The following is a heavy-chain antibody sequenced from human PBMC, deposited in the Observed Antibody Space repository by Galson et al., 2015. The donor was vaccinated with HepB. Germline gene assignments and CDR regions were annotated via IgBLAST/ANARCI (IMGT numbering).Heavy chain of an antibody. V-gene: IGHV1-69*04. CDR3: ARDAWRYCSGGSCHTPDY. CDR1: GGTFSSYT. Sequence: SCKASGGTFSSYTISWVRQAPGQGLEWMGRIIPILGIANYAQKFQGRVTITADKSTSTAYMELSSLRSEDTAVYYCARDAWRYCSGGSCHTPDYWGQGTLVTVSS. D-gene: IGHD2-15*01. CDR2: IIPILGIA. J-gene: IGHJ4*02.